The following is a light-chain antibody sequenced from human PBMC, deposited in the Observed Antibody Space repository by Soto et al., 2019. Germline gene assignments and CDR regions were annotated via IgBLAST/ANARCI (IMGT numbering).Light chain of an antibody. CDR1: ISDVSGYNF. V-gene: IGLV2-14*03. J-gene: IGLJ1*01. CDR3: SSYTSSNTDV. Sequence: QSALTQPASVSGSPGQSITLSCTGTISDVSGYNFVSWYQQYPGKAPKLMIYDVSNRPSGVSNRFSGSKSGNTASLTISGLQAEDEADYYCSSYTSSNTDVFGAGTKVTVL. CDR2: DVS.